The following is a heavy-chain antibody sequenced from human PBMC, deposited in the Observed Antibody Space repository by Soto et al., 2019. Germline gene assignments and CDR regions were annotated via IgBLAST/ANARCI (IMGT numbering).Heavy chain of an antibody. CDR1: GFTFSTYA. D-gene: IGHD6-6*01. Sequence: EVKLLESGGDLVQPGGSLRLSCAASGFTFSTYAMSWVRQAPGKGLEWVSSIGSGPDDSDSADSVKGRFIISRDNSKNTLYLQMNSLRAEDTAVYYCANSRIAARWHFQHWGQGTLVTVSS. CDR3: ANSRIAARWHFQH. V-gene: IGHV3-23*01. J-gene: IGHJ1*01. CDR2: IGSGPDDS.